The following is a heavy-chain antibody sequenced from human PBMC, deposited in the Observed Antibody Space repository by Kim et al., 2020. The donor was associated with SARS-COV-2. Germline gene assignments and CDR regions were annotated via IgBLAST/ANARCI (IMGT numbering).Heavy chain of an antibody. CDR1: GGTFSSYA. V-gene: IGHV1-69*13. Sequence: SVKVSCKASGGTFSSYAISWVRQAPGQGLEWMGGIIPIFGTANYAQKFQGRVTITADESTSTAYMELSSLRSEDTAVYYCARDRGADYGGNSRSFDYWGQGTLVTVSS. CDR2: IIPIFGTA. CDR3: ARDRGADYGGNSRSFDY. J-gene: IGHJ4*02. D-gene: IGHD4-17*01.